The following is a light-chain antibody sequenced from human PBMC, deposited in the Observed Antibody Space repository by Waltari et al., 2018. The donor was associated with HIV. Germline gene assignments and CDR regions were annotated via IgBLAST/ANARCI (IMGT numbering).Light chain of an antibody. CDR1: SITVVGYTY. CDR3: SSYTSSRTLV. V-gene: IGLV2-14*01. Sequence: QSALPQPASVPGPPGQSITISGTGTSITVVGYTYVSWYQQHPDKAPNLVIFEVNKRPSGVSNRFAGSKSGNTASLTISGLQAEDEADYYCSSYTSSRTLVFGGGTKLTVL. J-gene: IGLJ3*02. CDR2: EVN.